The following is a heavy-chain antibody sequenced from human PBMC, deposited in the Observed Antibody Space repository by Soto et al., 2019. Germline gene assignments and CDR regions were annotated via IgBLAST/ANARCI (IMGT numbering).Heavy chain of an antibody. CDR3: ARGRPYCTSTSCPEAHAVDI. CDR1: GYTFTNYD. Sequence: QVQLVQSGAEVKKPGASVKVSCKASGYTFTNYDINWGRQATGQGLERMGWMNPNIGNTGYAQRFQGRVTMTRNTSISTAYMELSSLRADDTAVYYCARGRPYCTSTSCPEAHAVDIWGQGTVATVSS. CDR2: MNPNIGNT. J-gene: IGHJ3*02. D-gene: IGHD2-2*01. V-gene: IGHV1-8*01.